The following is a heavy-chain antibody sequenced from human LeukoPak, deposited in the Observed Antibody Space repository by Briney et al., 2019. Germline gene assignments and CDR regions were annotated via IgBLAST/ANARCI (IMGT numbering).Heavy chain of an antibody. CDR3: ASRYDYVWGNPLRY. J-gene: IGHJ4*02. Sequence: PSETLSLTCTVSGGSISSYYWSWIRQPPGKGLEWIGYIYYSGSINYNPSLKSRVTISVDTSKNQFSLKLSSVTAADTAVYYCASRYDYVWGNPLRYWGQGTLVTVSS. D-gene: IGHD3-16*01. CDR2: IYYSGSI. V-gene: IGHV4-59*12. CDR1: GGSISSYY.